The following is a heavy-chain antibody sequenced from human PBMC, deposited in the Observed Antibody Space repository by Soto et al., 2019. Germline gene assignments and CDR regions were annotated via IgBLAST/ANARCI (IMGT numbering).Heavy chain of an antibody. V-gene: IGHV3-9*01. CDR2: ISWNSGTI. Sequence: EVQVVESGGGLVQPGRSLRLSCAASGFSFDDYAMHWVRQAPGKGLEWVSGISWNSGTIGYADSVKGRFTISRDNAKNSLNLQMNSLRAEDTALYYWAKSTGGTANGMGVWGQGTTVTVSS. CDR3: AKSTGGTANGMGV. J-gene: IGHJ6*02. D-gene: IGHD2-8*02. CDR1: GFSFDDYA.